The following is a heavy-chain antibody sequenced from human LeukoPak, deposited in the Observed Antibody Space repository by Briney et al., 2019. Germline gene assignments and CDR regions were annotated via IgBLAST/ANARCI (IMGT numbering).Heavy chain of an antibody. D-gene: IGHD3-22*01. Sequence: PGGSLRLSCAAAGLTFSSCSMTLGSQAPGKGPKWISYISSSTSNIFYAVAVKCRFTISRDSATNSMYLQMNSLRAEDTAVYYCARDISSSGFGQWGQGTLVTVSS. V-gene: IGHV3-48*01. CDR3: ARDISSSGFGQ. CDR2: ISSSTSNI. CDR1: GLTFSSCS. J-gene: IGHJ4*02.